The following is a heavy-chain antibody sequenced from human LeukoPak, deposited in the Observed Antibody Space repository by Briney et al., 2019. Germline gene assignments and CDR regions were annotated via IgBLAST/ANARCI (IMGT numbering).Heavy chain of an antibody. CDR2: ITRNGGNT. Sequence: GGSLRLSCATSGFTFSNHAMHWGRQAPGKGLEYVSAITRNGGNTHYANSVKGRFTISRDNSKNTLYLQMGSLRAEDMAVYYCARGTCSGTTCHHTYDYWGQGTLVTVSS. J-gene: IGHJ4*02. CDR1: GFTFSNHA. V-gene: IGHV3-64*01. CDR3: ARGTCSGTTCHHTYDY. D-gene: IGHD2-2*01.